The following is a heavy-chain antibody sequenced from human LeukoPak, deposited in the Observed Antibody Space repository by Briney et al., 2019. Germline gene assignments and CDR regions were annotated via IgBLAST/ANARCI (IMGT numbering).Heavy chain of an antibody. Sequence: PSETLSLTCAVYGGSFSGYYWSWIRQPPGKGLEWIGEINHSGSTNYNPSLKSRVTISVDTSKNQFSLKLSSVTAADTAVYYCARGGPGYCSGGSCYVPRRNWFDPWGQGTLVTVSS. J-gene: IGHJ5*02. CDR1: GGSFSGYY. V-gene: IGHV4-34*01. D-gene: IGHD2-15*01. CDR3: ARGGPGYCSGGSCYVPRRNWFDP. CDR2: INHSGST.